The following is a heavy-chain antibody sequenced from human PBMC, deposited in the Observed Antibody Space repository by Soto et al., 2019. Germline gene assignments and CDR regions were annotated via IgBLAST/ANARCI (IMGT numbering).Heavy chain of an antibody. D-gene: IGHD3-10*01. CDR1: GYTFTDHS. Sequence: ASVKVSCKASGYTFTDHSIHWVRQAPGQRLEWVGWINVGNGETEYSQNFQGRVTPTGDTSANTVYMELASLKSEDVAVFYCARDRWFTTYGMDVWGQGTAVTVSS. CDR2: INVGNGET. V-gene: IGHV1-3*01. J-gene: IGHJ6*02. CDR3: ARDRWFTTYGMDV.